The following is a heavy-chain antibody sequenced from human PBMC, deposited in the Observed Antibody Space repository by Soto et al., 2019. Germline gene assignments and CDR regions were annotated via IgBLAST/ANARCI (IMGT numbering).Heavy chain of an antibody. CDR3: ARDLGYDYSSLENHGMDV. CDR1: GGSISGYF. CDR2: ICYNGGT. Sequence: SETLSLTCTVSGGSISGYFWNWIRQPPGKGLEWIGYICYNGGTKFNPSLKSRISTSVDASKNQFSLKLSSVTAADTAVYYCARDLGYDYSSLENHGMDVWGQGTTVTVSS. V-gene: IGHV4-59*01. D-gene: IGHD3-22*01. J-gene: IGHJ6*02.